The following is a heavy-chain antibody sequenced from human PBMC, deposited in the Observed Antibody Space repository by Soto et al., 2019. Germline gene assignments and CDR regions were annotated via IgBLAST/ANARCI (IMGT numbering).Heavy chain of an antibody. CDR2: ISGSGGST. Sequence: EVQLLESGGGLVQPGGSLRLSCAASGFTFSSYAMSWFRQAPGKGLEWISAISGSGGSTYYADSVKGRFTISRDNSKNTLYLQMSSLRGEDTAVYYCAKDGGRGYDAFDIWGQGTMVTVSS. J-gene: IGHJ3*02. D-gene: IGHD3-16*01. CDR3: AKDGGRGYDAFDI. CDR1: GFTFSSYA. V-gene: IGHV3-23*01.